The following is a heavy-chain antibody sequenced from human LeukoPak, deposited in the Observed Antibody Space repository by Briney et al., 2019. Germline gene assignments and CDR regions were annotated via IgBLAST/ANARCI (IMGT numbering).Heavy chain of an antibody. CDR2: ISYDGSNK. J-gene: IGHJ4*02. V-gene: IGHV3-30-3*01. Sequence: GGSLRLSCAASGFTFSSYAMHWVRQAPGKGLEWVAVISYDGSNKYYADSVKGRSTISRDNSKSTLYLQMNSLRAEDTAVYYCARRRDYFDYWGQGTLVTVSS. CDR3: ARRRDYFDY. CDR1: GFTFSSYA.